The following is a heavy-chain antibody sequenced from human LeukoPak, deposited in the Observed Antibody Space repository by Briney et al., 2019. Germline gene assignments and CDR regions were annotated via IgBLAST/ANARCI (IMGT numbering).Heavy chain of an antibody. V-gene: IGHV1-24*01. CDR1: GYTLTELS. D-gene: IGHD1-20*01. Sequence: ASVTVSCTVSGYTLTELSMHWVRQAPGKGLEWMGGFDPEDGETIYAQKFQGRVTMTEDTSTDTAYMELSSLRSEDTAVYYCATSSPNWNDLTYWGQGTLVTVSS. J-gene: IGHJ4*02. CDR2: FDPEDGET. CDR3: ATSSPNWNDLTY.